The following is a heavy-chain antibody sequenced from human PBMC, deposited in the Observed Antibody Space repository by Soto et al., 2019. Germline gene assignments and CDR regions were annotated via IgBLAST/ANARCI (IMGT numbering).Heavy chain of an antibody. V-gene: IGHV3-66*01. D-gene: IGHD2-2*02. CDR1: GFTVSSNY. CDR2: IYSGGST. J-gene: IGHJ4*02. CDR3: AADIVVVPAAIESY. Sequence: GGSLRLSCAASGFTVSSNYMSWVRQAPGKGLEWVSVIYSGGSTYYADSVKGRFTISRDNSKNTLYLQMNSLRAEDTAVYYCAADIVVVPAAIESYWGQGTLVTVSS.